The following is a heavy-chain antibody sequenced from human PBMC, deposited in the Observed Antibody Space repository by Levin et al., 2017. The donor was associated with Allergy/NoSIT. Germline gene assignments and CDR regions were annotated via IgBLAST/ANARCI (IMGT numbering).Heavy chain of an antibody. J-gene: IGHJ2*01. CDR1: GFTFSSYG. CDR2: ISYDGSNK. CDR3: ASPGVYAIGYFDL. V-gene: IGHV3-30*03. Sequence: LSLTCAASGFTFSSYGMHWVRQAPGKGLEWVAVISYDGSNKYYADSVKGRFTISRDNSKNTLYLQMNSLRAEDTAVYYCASPGVYAIGYFDLWGRGTLVTVSS. D-gene: IGHD2-8*01.